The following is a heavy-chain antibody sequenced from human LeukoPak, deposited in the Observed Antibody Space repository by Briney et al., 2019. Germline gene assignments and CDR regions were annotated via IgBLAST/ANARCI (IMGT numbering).Heavy chain of an antibody. Sequence: SETLSLTCAVSDGSISSSNWWTWVRQPPGKGLEWIGEVYHSGSTNYNPSLKSRVTISVGKSKNHFSLNLTSVTAADTAVYYCASLLAAATYYFDYWGQGTLVTVSS. J-gene: IGHJ4*02. CDR3: ASLLAAATYYFDY. V-gene: IGHV4-4*02. CDR2: VYHSGST. D-gene: IGHD6-13*01. CDR1: DGSISSSNW.